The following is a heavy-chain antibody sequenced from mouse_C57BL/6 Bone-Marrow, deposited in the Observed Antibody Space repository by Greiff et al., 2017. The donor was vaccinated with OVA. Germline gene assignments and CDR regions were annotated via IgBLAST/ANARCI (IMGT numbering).Heavy chain of an antibody. D-gene: IGHD2-4*01. CDR3: ARDYDYHFDY. Sequence: VQLVESGAELVRPGTSVKVSCKASGYAFTNYLIEWVKQRPGQGLEWIGVINPGSGGTNYNEKFKGKATLTADKSSSTAYMQLSSLTSEDSAVYFCARDYDYHFDYWGQGTTLTVSS. CDR2: INPGSGGT. CDR1: GYAFTNYL. J-gene: IGHJ2*01. V-gene: IGHV1-54*01.